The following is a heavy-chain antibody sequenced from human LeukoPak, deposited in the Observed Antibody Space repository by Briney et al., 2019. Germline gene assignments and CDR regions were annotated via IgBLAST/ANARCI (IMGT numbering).Heavy chain of an antibody. Sequence: SEALSLTCGVSGGSIDMTNYWSWVRQAPGKGLEWIGEIAHDGTRNYNASLRSRVAMSLDRANNQFSLSLTSVTAADTAVYYCTRENRPFCPFAYWGQGVLVTVSS. V-gene: IGHV4-4*02. CDR1: GGSIDMTNY. CDR3: TRENRPFCPFAY. CDR2: IAHDGTR. J-gene: IGHJ4*02. D-gene: IGHD2/OR15-2a*01.